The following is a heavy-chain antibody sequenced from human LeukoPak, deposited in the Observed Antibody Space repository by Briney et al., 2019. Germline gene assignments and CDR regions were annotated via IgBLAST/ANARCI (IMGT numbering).Heavy chain of an antibody. CDR2: IYSGGST. D-gene: IGHD3-10*01. V-gene: IGHV3-53*01. Sequence: GGSLRLSCAAPGFTFDDYGMSWVRQAPGKGLESVSVIYSGGSTYYADSVRGRFIISRDNSKNTLYLQMNSLRVEDTAVYYCARVGGHWGQGTLVTVSS. CDR3: ARVGGH. CDR1: GFTFDDYG. J-gene: IGHJ4*02.